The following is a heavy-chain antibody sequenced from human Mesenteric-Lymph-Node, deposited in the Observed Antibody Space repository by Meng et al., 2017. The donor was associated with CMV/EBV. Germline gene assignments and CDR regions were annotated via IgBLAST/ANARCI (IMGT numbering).Heavy chain of an antibody. CDR2: ISSYGDNT. CDR3: AKTSTQYYDFRSGYYNGYFGP. Sequence: GESLKISCAASGFTFSNYAMTWVRQGPGKGLEWVSAISSYGDNTYYADSVKGRFTISRDSSKNTVYLQMNSLRAEDTAIYYCAKTSTQYYDFRSGYYNGYFGPWGQGTLVTVSS. CDR1: GFTFSNYA. D-gene: IGHD3-3*01. J-gene: IGHJ5*02. V-gene: IGHV3-23*01.